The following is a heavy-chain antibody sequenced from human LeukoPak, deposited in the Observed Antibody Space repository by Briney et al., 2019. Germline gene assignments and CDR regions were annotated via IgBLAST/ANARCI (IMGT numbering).Heavy chain of an antibody. CDR3: AKGGRDTDY. D-gene: IGHD5-24*01. V-gene: IGHV3-23*01. CDR2: VTGGGGT. Sequence: GGSLRLSCAASGFTFSSYAMSWVRQPPGKGLEWVSAVTGGGGTYYADSVKGRFTISRDNSKNTLYLQMNSLTAEDTAVYYCAKGGRDTDYWGQGILVTVSS. J-gene: IGHJ4*02. CDR1: GFTFSSYA.